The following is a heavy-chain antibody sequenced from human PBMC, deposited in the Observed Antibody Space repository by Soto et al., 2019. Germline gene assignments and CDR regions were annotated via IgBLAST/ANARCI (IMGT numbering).Heavy chain of an antibody. CDR3: AVSLTWYYGMDV. D-gene: IGHD3-10*01. J-gene: IGHJ6*02. CDR2: IIPIFGTA. V-gene: IGHV1-69*13. Sequence: AASVKVSCKASGGTFSSYAISWVRQAPGQGLEWMGGIIPIFGTANYAQKFQGRVTITADESTSTAYMELSSLRSEDTAVYYCAVSLTWYYGMDVWGQGTTVTVSS. CDR1: GGTFSSYA.